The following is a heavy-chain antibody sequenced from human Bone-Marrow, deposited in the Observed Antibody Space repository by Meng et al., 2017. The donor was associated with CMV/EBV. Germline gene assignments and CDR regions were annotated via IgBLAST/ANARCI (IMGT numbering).Heavy chain of an antibody. CDR3: ARDRGCGYLYYFDY. Sequence: SETLSLTCTVSGGSISSGGYYWSWIRQHPGKGLEWFGYIYYSGSTYYNPSLKCRVTISVDMSKNQFSLKLSSVTAADTVVYYCARDRGCGYLYYFDYWGQGTLVTVSS. CDR1: GGSISSGGYY. J-gene: IGHJ4*02. V-gene: IGHV4-31*03. CDR2: IYYSGST. D-gene: IGHD3-22*01.